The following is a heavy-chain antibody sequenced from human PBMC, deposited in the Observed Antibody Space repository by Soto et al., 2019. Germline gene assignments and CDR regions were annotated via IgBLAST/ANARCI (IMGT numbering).Heavy chain of an antibody. V-gene: IGHV3-53*01. CDR2: IYRGGST. CDR1: GFTVSSNY. Sequence: GGSLRLSCAASGFTVSSNYMSWVRQAPGKGLEWVSVIYRGGSTYYAESVRGRFTISRDNSKNTLYLQMKRLRAEHTTVYYCARDPPATMQCMEVWCQGTTVDVSS. J-gene: IGHJ6*02. CDR3: ARDPPATMQCMEV.